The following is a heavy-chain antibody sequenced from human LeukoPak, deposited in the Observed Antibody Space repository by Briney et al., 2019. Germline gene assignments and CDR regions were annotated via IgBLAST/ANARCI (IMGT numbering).Heavy chain of an antibody. D-gene: IGHD5-18*01. CDR1: GYSISGGYY. CDR3: VRRIQLWEFDY. J-gene: IGHJ4*02. CDR2: IYHSGST. V-gene: IGHV4-38-2*01. Sequence: SETLSLTCAVSGYSISGGYYWGWLRQPPGKGLEWIGSIYHSGSTYYNPSLKSRVTISVDTSKNQFSLKLSSVTAADTAVYYCVRRIQLWEFDYWGQGTLVTVSS.